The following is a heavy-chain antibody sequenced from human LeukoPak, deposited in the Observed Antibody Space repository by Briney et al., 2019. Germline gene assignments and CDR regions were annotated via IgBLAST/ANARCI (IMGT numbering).Heavy chain of an antibody. J-gene: IGHJ5*02. CDR2: ISGSGGST. D-gene: IGHD3-22*01. CDR1: GFTFSDYW. V-gene: IGHV3-23*01. CDR3: AKDINPLHYYDSSGYH. Sequence: PGGSLRLSCAASGFTFSDYWMNWVRQAPGKGLEWVSAISGSGGSTYYADSVKGRFTISRDNSKNTLYLQMNSLRAEDTAVYYCAKDINPLHYYDSSGYHWGQGTLVTVSS.